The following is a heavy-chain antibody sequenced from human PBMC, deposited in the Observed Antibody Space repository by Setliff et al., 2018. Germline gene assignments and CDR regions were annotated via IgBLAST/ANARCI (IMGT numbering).Heavy chain of an antibody. D-gene: IGHD6-19*01. V-gene: IGHV4-38-2*02. CDR3: ATQGAYSSGPGYFQH. CDR1: GYSISSGYN. CDR2: IYHDGTT. J-gene: IGHJ1*01. Sequence: PSETLSLTCTVSGYSISSGYNWAWVRQPPGKGLEWIGSIYHDGTTHYNPSLKSRLTMSVDTSKNQFSLKLSSVTAADTALYYCATQGAYSSGPGYFQHWGQGTLVTVSS.